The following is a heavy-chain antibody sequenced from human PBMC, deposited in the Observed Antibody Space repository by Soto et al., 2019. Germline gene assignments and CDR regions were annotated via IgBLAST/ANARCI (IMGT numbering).Heavy chain of an antibody. D-gene: IGHD2-15*01. CDR2: ISGSGGST. CDR3: AREVTVRCSSDSCYDAFDI. J-gene: IGHJ3*02. V-gene: IGHV3-23*01. Sequence: GGSLRLSCAASGFTFSSYAMSWVRQAPGKGLEWVSDISGSGGSTYYADSVKGRFTISRDNSKNTLYLQMNRLRAEDAPVYYCAREVTVRCSSDSCYDAFDIWGQGTKVTVSS. CDR1: GFTFSSYA.